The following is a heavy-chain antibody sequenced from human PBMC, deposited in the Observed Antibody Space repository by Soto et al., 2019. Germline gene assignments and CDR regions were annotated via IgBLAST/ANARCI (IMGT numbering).Heavy chain of an antibody. Sequence: ASVKVSCKASGYSFTDYHIHWVRQAPGQGLEWLGRINPKSGGTSYAQKFQGRVTMTRDTSTSTVYMELSSLRSEDTAVYYCARDSHIVVVPAAIRNGWFDPWGQGTLVTASS. J-gene: IGHJ5*02. D-gene: IGHD2-2*02. CDR2: INPKSGGT. V-gene: IGHV1-2*06. CDR3: ARDSHIVVVPAAIRNGWFDP. CDR1: GYSFTDYH.